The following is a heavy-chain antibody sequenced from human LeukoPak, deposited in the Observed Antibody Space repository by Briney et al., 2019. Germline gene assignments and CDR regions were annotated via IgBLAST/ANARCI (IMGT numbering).Heavy chain of an antibody. V-gene: IGHV3-48*04. Sequence: GGSVRLSCAASGFTFSSNSMNWVRQAPGEGLEWVSYISSTGGTIYYADSMKGRFTISRDNAKNSLYLQMNSLRAEDTAVYYCAAGSIYGDSDAEYFQHWGQGTLVTVSS. J-gene: IGHJ1*01. CDR2: ISSTGGTI. CDR1: GFTFSSNS. D-gene: IGHD4-17*01. CDR3: AAGSIYGDSDAEYFQH.